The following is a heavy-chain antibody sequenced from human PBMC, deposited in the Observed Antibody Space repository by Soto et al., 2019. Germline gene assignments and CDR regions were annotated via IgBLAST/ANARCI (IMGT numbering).Heavy chain of an antibody. J-gene: IGHJ6*02. CDR1: GFTFSSYW. V-gene: IGHV3-74*01. Sequence: HPGGSLRLSCAASGFTFSSYWMHWVRQAPGKGLVWVSRINSDGSSTSYADSVKGRFTISRDNAKNTLYLQMNSLRAEDTAVYYCALVVVPAAIFRGTYYYYGMDVWGQGTTVTVSS. CDR2: INSDGSST. CDR3: ALVVVPAAIFRGTYYYYGMDV. D-gene: IGHD2-2*02.